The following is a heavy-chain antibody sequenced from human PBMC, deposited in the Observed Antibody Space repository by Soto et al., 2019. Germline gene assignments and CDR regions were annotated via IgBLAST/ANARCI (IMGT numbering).Heavy chain of an antibody. D-gene: IGHD3-22*01. CDR1: EFNFDISG. Sequence: GGSLRLSCAASEFNFDISGMNWLRQAPGKGLEWLAVISYDGSNKYYADSVKGRFTISRDNSKNTLYLQMNSLRAEDTAVYYCARGSLYDSSGYYLFDYWGQGTLVTVSS. V-gene: IGHV3-30*19. CDR3: ARGSLYDSSGYYLFDY. J-gene: IGHJ4*02. CDR2: ISYDGSNK.